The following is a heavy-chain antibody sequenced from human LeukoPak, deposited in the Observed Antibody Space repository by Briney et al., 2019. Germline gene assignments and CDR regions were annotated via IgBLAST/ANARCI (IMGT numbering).Heavy chain of an antibody. CDR2: IYSGGST. Sequence: GGSLRLSCAASGFTVSSNYMSWVRQAPGKGLEWVSVIYSGGSTYYADSVKGRFTISRDNSKNTLYLQMNSLRAEDTAVYYCASTTCGGGCYNNDAFDIWGQGTMVTVSS. V-gene: IGHV3-53*01. CDR1: GFTVSSNY. CDR3: ASTTCGGGCYNNDAFDI. J-gene: IGHJ3*02. D-gene: IGHD2-21*02.